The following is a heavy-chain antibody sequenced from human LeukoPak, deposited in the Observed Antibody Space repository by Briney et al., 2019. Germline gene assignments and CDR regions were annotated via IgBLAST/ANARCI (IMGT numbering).Heavy chain of an antibody. D-gene: IGHD6-13*01. J-gene: IGHJ5*02. CDR1: GYTFTSYG. Sequence: GASVKVSCKASGYTFTSYGISWVRQAPGQGVEWVGGIIPIFGTANYAQKFQGRVTITPDEFPSTAYMELSSLRSEDTAVYYCANLKKYSGSWYQRGANWFDPWGQGTLVSV. CDR2: IIPIFGTA. V-gene: IGHV1-69*13. CDR3: ANLKKYSGSWYQRGANWFDP.